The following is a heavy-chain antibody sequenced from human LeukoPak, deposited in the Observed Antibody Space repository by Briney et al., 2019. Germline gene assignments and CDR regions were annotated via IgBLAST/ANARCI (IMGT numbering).Heavy chain of an antibody. CDR2: ISGSGGST. CDR1: GFTFSSYA. D-gene: IGHD1-7*01. Sequence: TGGSLRLSCAASGFTFSSYAMSWVRQAPGKGPEWVSAISGSGGSTYYADSVKGRFTISRDNSKNTLYLQMNSLRAEDTAVYYCAKDSGITGTSYWGQETLVTVSS. CDR3: AKDSGITGTSY. J-gene: IGHJ4*02. V-gene: IGHV3-23*01.